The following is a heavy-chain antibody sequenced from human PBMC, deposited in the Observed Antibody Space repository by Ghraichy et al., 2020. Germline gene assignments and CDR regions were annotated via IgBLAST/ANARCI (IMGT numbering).Heavy chain of an antibody. CDR2: INPNSGDT. J-gene: IGHJ5*02. Sequence: ASVKVSCKASGYSFIGYYIHWVRQAPGQGLEWMGWINPNSGDTDYAQKFQGRVTMTRDPSINSVYMELSRLRSDDTAVYYCARGDYEFWGGHWHPPELWFEPWVQVCLVTVSS. CDR3: ARGDYEFWGGHWHPPELWFEP. D-gene: IGHD3-3*01. CDR1: GYSFIGYY. V-gene: IGHV1-2*02.